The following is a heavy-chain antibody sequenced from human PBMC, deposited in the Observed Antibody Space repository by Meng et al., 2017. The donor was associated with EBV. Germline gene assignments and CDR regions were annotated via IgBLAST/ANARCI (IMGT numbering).Heavy chain of an antibody. J-gene: IGHJ5*02. V-gene: IGHV1-2*06. Sequence: QVQLVQSGAEVKKPGASVKVSCKASGYTFTGYYMHWVRQAPGQGLEWMGRINPNSGGTNYAQKFQGRVTMIRDTSISTAYMELSRLRSDDTAVYYCAKGADLAAAGTFWFDPWGQGTLVTVSS. D-gene: IGHD6-13*01. CDR2: INPNSGGT. CDR1: GYTFTGYY. CDR3: AKGADLAAAGTFWFDP.